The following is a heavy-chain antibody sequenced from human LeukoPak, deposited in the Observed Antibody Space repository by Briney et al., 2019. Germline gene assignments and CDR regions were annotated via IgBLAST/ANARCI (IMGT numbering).Heavy chain of an antibody. V-gene: IGHV3-21*01. Sequence: GGSLRLSCAASGFTFRSYSMNWVRQAPGKGLEWVSSISSSSSYIYYADSVKGRFTISRDNAKNSLYLQMNSLRVEDTAVYYCARTIKRATMVPTRGATKGAFGIWGQGTIVTVSS. CDR3: ARTIKRATMVPTRGATKGAFGI. CDR1: GFTFRSYS. D-gene: IGHD5-12*01. J-gene: IGHJ3*02. CDR2: ISSSSSYI.